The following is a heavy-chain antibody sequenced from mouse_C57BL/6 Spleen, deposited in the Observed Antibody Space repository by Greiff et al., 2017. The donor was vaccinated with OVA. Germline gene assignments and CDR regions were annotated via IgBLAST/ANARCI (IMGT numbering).Heavy chain of an antibody. CDR1: GYTFTSYW. J-gene: IGHJ2*01. D-gene: IGHD1-1*01. Sequence: QVQLQQPGAELVKPGASVKMSCKASGYTFTSYWITWVKQRPGQGLEWIGDIYPGSGSTNYNEKFKSKATLTVDTSSSTAYMQLSSLTSEDSAVYDCARWGTTVVAWDYWGQGTTLTVSS. CDR3: ARWGTTVVAWDY. CDR2: IYPGSGST. V-gene: IGHV1-55*01.